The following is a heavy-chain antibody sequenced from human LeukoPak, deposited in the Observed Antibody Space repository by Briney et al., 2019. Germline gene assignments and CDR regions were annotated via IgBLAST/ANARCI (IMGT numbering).Heavy chain of an antibody. Sequence: GGSLRLSCAASGFTFRRYAMRGVREARGKGGEWGSAISGSGGSTYYAHSVKGRFTISRDNSKNTLYLQMNSLRAEDTAVYYCAKDSQWLGRLGAFDIWGQGTMVTVSS. J-gene: IGHJ3*02. V-gene: IGHV3-23*01. D-gene: IGHD6-19*01. CDR1: GFTFRRYA. CDR3: AKDSQWLGRLGAFDI. CDR2: ISGSGGST.